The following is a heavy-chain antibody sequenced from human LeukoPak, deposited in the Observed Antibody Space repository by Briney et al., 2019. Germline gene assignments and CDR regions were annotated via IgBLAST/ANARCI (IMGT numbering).Heavy chain of an antibody. V-gene: IGHV3-23*01. CDR2: ISGSGGST. D-gene: IGHD3-22*01. CDR1: GFTFSGYA. Sequence: GGSLRLSCAASGFTFSGYAMSWVRQAPGKGLEWVSVISGSGGSTFYADSVKGRFTISRDNSKNTLYLQMNSLRAEDTAVYYCAKAGYYDSSGYYLYPESYYFDYWGQGTLVTVSS. J-gene: IGHJ4*02. CDR3: AKAGYYDSSGYYLYPESYYFDY.